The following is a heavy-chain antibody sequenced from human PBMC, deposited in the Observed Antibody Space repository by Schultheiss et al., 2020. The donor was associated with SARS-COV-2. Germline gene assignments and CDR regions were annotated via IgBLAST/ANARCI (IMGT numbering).Heavy chain of an antibody. CDR3: ARDILTGHMDV. CDR2: ISYDGSNK. J-gene: IGHJ6*02. V-gene: IGHV3-30*04. D-gene: IGHD3-9*01. CDR1: GFTFSSYA. Sequence: GGSLRLSCAASGFTFSSYAMHWVRQAPGKGLEWVAIISYDGSNKYYPGSVKGRFTISRDNSKNTLYLQMNSLRAEDTAVYYCARDILTGHMDVWGQGTTVTVSS.